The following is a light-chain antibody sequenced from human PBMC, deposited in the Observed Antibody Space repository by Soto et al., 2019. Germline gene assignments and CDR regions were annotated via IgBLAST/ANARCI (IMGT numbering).Light chain of an antibody. J-gene: IGKJ4*01. V-gene: IGKV3-20*01. Sequence: EIVLPQSPATLSLSPGDRATLSCRASQSVRSDYFAWYQQKPGQAPRVIIFGVSTRATAIPDRFSGSGSGTDFTLTISILEPEDFALYYCQQYGNSPLTFSGGTKVEIK. CDR3: QQYGNSPLT. CDR1: QSVRSDY. CDR2: GVS.